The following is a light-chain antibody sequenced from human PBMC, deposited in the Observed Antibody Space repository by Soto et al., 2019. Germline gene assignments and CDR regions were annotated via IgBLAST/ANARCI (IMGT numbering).Light chain of an antibody. Sequence: EIVMTQSPATLSVSPGERATLSCRASQSVSSNLAWYQHKPGQAPRLLIYSASTRATGIPARFSGSGSGTEFTLTISSLQSEDFAVYYCQQAGGTFGQGTKLEIK. V-gene: IGKV3-15*01. J-gene: IGKJ2*02. CDR1: QSVSSN. CDR3: QQAGGT. CDR2: SAS.